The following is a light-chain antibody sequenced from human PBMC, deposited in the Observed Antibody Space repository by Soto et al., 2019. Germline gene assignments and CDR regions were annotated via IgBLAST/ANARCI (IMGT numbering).Light chain of an antibody. CDR3: QQYNNWPLLT. CDR1: QSVSSN. Sequence: EIVMTQSPATLSVSPGERATLSCRASQSVSSNLAWYQQKPGQAPRLLIYGASTRATGIPARFSGSGSGTECTLNISSLQSEDFAVYYCQQYNNWPLLTFGGGTKVEIK. J-gene: IGKJ4*01. V-gene: IGKV3-15*01. CDR2: GAS.